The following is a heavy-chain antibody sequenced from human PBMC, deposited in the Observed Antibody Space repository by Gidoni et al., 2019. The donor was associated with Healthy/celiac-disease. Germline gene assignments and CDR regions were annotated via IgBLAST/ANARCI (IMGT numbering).Heavy chain of an antibody. J-gene: IGHJ6*02. Sequence: EVQLVESGGGLVQPGRSLRLSCAASGFTFDDYAMPCVRQAAGKGLEWVSGISWSSGSRVYADSVKGRFTISRDNAKNSLDLQMNSLRAEDTALYYCAKAYRVTGTTTSGGILYYYYGMDVWGQGTTVTVSS. CDR2: ISWSSGSR. D-gene: IGHD1-20*01. CDR3: AKAYRVTGTTTSGGILYYYYGMDV. V-gene: IGHV3-9*01. CDR1: GFTFDDYA.